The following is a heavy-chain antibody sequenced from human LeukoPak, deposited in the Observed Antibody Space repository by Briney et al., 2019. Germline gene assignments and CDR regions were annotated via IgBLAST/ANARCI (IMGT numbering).Heavy chain of an antibody. J-gene: IGHJ6*03. Sequence: SETLSLTCTVSGGSISSSIYYWGWIRQPPGKGLEWIGNMYYSGSTYYNPSLKSRVTISLDTSKNQFSLKLTSVTAADTAVYYYASVRRGFGESSKYYAYYYMGVWGKGTTVTISS. CDR1: GGSISSSIYY. CDR2: MYYSGST. D-gene: IGHD3-10*01. V-gene: IGHV4-39*01. CDR3: ASVRRGFGESSKYYAYYYMGV.